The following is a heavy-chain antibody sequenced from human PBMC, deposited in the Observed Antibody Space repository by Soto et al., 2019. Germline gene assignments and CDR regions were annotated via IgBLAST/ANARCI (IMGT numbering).Heavy chain of an antibody. CDR3: ARAPENYYYYGMDV. V-gene: IGHV1-69*13. CDR1: GGTFSSYA. CDR2: IIPIFGTA. Sequence: ASVKVSCKASGGTFSSYAISWVRQAPGQGLEWMGGIIPIFGTANYAQKFQGRATITADESTSTAYMELSSLRSEDTAVYYCARAPENYYYYGMDVWGQGTTVTVSS. J-gene: IGHJ6*02.